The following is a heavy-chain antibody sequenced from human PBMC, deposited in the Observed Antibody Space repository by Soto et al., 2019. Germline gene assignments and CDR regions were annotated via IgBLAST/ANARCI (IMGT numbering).Heavy chain of an antibody. V-gene: IGHV4-34*01. Sequence: PSETLSLTCAVYGGSFSGYYWSWIRQPPGKGLEWIGEINHSGSTNYNPSLKSRVTISVDTSKNQFSLKLSSVTAADTAVYYCARGGASDDFWSGYSEWFDPWGQGTLVTVSS. CDR1: GGSFSGYY. CDR2: INHSGST. CDR3: ARGGASDDFWSGYSEWFDP. J-gene: IGHJ5*02. D-gene: IGHD3-3*01.